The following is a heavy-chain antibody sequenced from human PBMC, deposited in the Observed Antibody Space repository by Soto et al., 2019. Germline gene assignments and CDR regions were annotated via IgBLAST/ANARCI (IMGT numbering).Heavy chain of an antibody. D-gene: IGHD6-13*01. CDR1: GYSINSGFF. CDR2: IYQSGST. J-gene: IGHJ5*02. Sequence: SETLSLTCAVSGYSINSGFFWGWIRQPPGKGLEWIGSIYQSGSTYYNPSLKSRVTISVDTSKNQFSLELTSVTAADTAVYYCARAPGGAAAGINWFDPWGQGTLVTVSS. V-gene: IGHV4-38-2*01. CDR3: ARAPGGAAAGINWFDP.